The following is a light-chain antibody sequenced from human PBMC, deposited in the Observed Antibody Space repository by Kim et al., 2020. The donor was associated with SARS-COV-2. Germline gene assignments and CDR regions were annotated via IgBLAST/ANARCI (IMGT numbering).Light chain of an antibody. CDR3: NSRVSFGNHLRV. CDR1: SLRSFY. CDR2: GKN. Sequence: SSELTQDPAVSVALGQTVRITCQGDSLRSFYASWYQQKPGQAPVLVIYGKNNRPSGIPDRFSGSSSGNTASLTITGAQAEDEADYYCNSRVSFGNHLRVF. J-gene: IGLJ1*01. V-gene: IGLV3-19*01.